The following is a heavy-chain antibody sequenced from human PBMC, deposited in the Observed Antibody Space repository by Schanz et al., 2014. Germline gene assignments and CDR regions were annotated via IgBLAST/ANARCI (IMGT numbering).Heavy chain of an antibody. V-gene: IGHV3-48*04. Sequence: EVQLVESGGGLVQPGGSLRLSCAASGFTFSSNWMNWIRQAPGKGLEWLSYISRDGTTSYYADSVKGRFTISRDNAKNSLYLEMTSLRGEDTAVYYCASPPISVAGRLADYWGQGILXAVSS. CDR3: ASPPISVAGRLADY. CDR1: GFTFSSNW. CDR2: ISRDGTTS. J-gene: IGHJ4*02. D-gene: IGHD6-19*01.